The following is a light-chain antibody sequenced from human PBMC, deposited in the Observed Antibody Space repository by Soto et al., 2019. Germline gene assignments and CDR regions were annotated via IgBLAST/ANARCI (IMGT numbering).Light chain of an antibody. J-gene: IGKJ5*01. CDR1: QSVRSN. Sequence: EVVMTQSPATLSVSPGERALLSCRASQSVRSNLAWYQQKPGQAPRLLLNGASNRVSGIPATFSGSGSGTEFSLTISSLQSEDYAVYYCQQYNNWPAITFGQGTRLEIK. CDR2: GAS. V-gene: IGKV3D-15*01. CDR3: QQYNNWPAIT.